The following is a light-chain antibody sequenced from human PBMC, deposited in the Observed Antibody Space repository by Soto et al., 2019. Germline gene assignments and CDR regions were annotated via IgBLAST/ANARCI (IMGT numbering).Light chain of an antibody. J-gene: IGLJ1*01. V-gene: IGLV1-51*01. CDR1: SSNIGNKF. CDR3: ETSPTSFSAWV. CDR2: DND. Sequence: VLTQPPSLSAAPGQKVTISCSGSSSNIGNKFVSWYQQLPGTAPKLLIYDNDKRPSGIPDRFSASKSGTSATLGITGLQTGDEPVYYCETSPTSFSAWVFGTGTKVTAL.